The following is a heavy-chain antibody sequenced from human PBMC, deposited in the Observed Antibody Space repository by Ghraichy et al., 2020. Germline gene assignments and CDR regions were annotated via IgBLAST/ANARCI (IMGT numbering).Heavy chain of an antibody. Sequence: GASLRLSCAGSGFTFDHFVMHWVRQAPGKGLEWVSSISSKTHEIAYADSVRGRFTISRDNAKKSLYLQMTSLQIEDTALYFCAREGDVDEAWNDKLMSGALDSWGQGTLVTVSS. CDR1: GFTFDHFV. V-gene: IGHV3-9*01. CDR2: ISSKTHEI. D-gene: IGHD1-1*01. J-gene: IGHJ4*02. CDR3: AREGDVDEAWNDKLMSGALDS.